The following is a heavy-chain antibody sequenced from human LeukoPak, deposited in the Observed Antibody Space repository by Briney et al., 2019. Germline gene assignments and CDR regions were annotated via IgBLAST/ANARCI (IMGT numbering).Heavy chain of an antibody. CDR3: ARQLLEWSPKSSYYSYYYMDV. J-gene: IGHJ6*03. CDR1: GYTFTKYG. Sequence: ASVKVSCKASGYTFTKYGISWVRQAPGQGLEWMGWISAYNGNTTYAQKFQGRVTMTTETSTKTAYMELRSLTSDDTAVYYCARQLLEWSPKSSYYSYYYMDVWGQGTTVTVSS. CDR2: ISAYNGNT. V-gene: IGHV1-18*01. D-gene: IGHD3-3*01.